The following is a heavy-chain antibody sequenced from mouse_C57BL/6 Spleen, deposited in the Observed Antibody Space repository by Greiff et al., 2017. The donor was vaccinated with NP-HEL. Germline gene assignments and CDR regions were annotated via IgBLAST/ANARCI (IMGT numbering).Heavy chain of an antibody. CDR2: IDPETGGT. V-gene: IGHV1-15*01. Sequence: QVQLKQSGAELVRPGASVTLSCKASGYTFTDYEMHWVKQTPVHGLEWIGAIDPETGGTAYNQKFKGKAILTADKSSSTAYMELRSLTSEDSAVYYCSYGNYGYAMDYWGQGTSVTVSS. CDR1: GYTFTDYE. D-gene: IGHD2-1*01. J-gene: IGHJ4*01. CDR3: SYGNYGYAMDY.